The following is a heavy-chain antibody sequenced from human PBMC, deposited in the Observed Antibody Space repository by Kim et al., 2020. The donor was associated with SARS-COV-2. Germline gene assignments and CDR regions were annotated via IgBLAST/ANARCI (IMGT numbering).Heavy chain of an antibody. CDR2: IIPIFGTA. CDR3: AREVVLWFGEDLVRLDP. J-gene: IGHJ5*02. D-gene: IGHD3-10*01. V-gene: IGHV1-69*13. CDR1: GGTFSSYA. Sequence: SVKVSCKASGGTFSSYAISWVRQAPGQGLEWMGGIIPIFGTANYAQKFQGRVTITADESTSTAYMELSSLRSEDTAVYYCAREVVLWFGEDLVRLDPWGQGTLVTVSS.